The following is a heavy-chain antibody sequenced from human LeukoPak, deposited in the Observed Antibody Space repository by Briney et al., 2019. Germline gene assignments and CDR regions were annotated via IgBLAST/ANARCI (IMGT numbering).Heavy chain of an antibody. V-gene: IGHV3-53*01. CDR1: GFTVSSDY. J-gene: IGHJ4*02. CDR3: ARRAVY. D-gene: IGHD6-25*01. Sequence: PGGSLRLSCAASGFTVSSDYMTWVRQAPGKGLEWVSVTHSGGSTSYADSVKGRFTISRDNSKNTLYLQMNSLRAEDTAVYYCARRAVYWGQGTLVTVSS. CDR2: THSGGST.